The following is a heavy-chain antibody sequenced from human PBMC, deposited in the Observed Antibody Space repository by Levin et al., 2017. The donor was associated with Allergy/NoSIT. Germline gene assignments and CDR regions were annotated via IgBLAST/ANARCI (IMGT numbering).Heavy chain of an antibody. J-gene: IGHJ6*02. CDR2: INPKTGDT. V-gene: IGHV1-2*02. Sequence: GESLKISCKATGSTFSDFYIHWVRQAPGQGLEWMGWINPKTGDTNFAQRFHGRVTMTRDASISTAYMEMTRLTSDDTAVYYCARHWGIVKPVFYFYGVDLWGPGTTVTVSS. CDR1: GSTFSDFY. CDR3: ARHWGIVKPVFYFYGVDL. D-gene: IGHD3-16*01.